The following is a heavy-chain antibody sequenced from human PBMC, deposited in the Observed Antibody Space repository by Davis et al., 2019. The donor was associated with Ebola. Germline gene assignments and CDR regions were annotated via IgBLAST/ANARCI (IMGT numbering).Heavy chain of an antibody. CDR2: INTRTGNP. D-gene: IGHD1-26*01. V-gene: IGHV7-4-1*02. CDR1: GYTFATFA. CDR3: ARDLTPSGNYYSPAFDI. Sequence: ASVKVSCKASGYTFATFAINRVRQAPGQRLEWMGWINTRTGNPTYAQGFTGRFDFSLDTSVTTASLQISSLKAEDTAVYYCARDLTPSGNYYSPAFDIWGQGTMVTVSP. J-gene: IGHJ3*02.